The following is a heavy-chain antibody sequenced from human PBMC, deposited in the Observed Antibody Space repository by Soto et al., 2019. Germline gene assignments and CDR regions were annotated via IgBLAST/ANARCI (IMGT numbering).Heavy chain of an antibody. CDR2: VYSSGSA. V-gene: IGHV4-59*01. J-gene: IGHJ4*02. CDR1: GGSISNYY. D-gene: IGHD1-26*01. Sequence: TSETLSLTCTVSGGSISNYYWSWIRQPSGKGLELIGYVYSSGSANYNPSLKSRVTISVSSSKNQFSLKLTSVTAADTAVYYCARLRGSSFSLDYWGQGSLVTVSS. CDR3: ARLRGSSFSLDY.